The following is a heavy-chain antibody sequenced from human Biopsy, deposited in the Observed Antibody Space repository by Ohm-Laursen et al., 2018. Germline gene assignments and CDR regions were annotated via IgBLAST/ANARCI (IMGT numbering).Heavy chain of an antibody. V-gene: IGHV4-31*03. CDR3: ARATNSTGWPYYYFYGMDV. J-gene: IGHJ6*02. D-gene: IGHD2/OR15-2a*01. CDR1: GASIISGGHF. CDR2: IYYSGST. Sequence: SETLSLTCPVSGASIISGGHFWNWIRQHPGKGLEWIGYIYYSGSTYYNPSLKSRVSISVDTSKNQFSLRLNSVTAADTAVYYCARATNSTGWPYYYFYGMDVWGQGTTVTVSS.